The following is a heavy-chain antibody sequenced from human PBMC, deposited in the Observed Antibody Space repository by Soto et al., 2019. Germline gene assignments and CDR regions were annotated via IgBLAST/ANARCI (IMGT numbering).Heavy chain of an antibody. CDR3: ARDKITGLFDY. D-gene: IGHD2-8*02. J-gene: IGHJ4*02. CDR1: GGSFSAYY. V-gene: IGHV4-34*01. Sequence: SETLSLTCAVYGGSFSAYYWTWIRQPPGTGLEWIGQINHSGSTNYNPSLKSRVTISVDTSKNQFSLKLTSVTAADTAVYYCARDKITGLFDYWGQGTLVTISS. CDR2: INHSGST.